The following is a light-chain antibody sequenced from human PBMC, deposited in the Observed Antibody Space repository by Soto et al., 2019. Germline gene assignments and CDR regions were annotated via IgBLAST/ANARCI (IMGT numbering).Light chain of an antibody. CDR3: HQYSGSPLT. CDR2: GAT. J-gene: IGKJ1*01. CDR1: QSVTSSY. V-gene: IGKV3-20*01. Sequence: EIVLTQSPGTLSLSPGERATLSCRASQSVTSSYLAWYQQKVGQTPRLLIYGATSRATGIPDRFSGSVSGTDFTLTIDRLEPEDFAVYYCHQYSGSPLTFGQGTKQEIK.